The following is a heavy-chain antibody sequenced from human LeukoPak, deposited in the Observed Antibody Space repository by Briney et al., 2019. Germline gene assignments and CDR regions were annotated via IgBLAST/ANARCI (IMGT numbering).Heavy chain of an antibody. Sequence: ASVKVSCKASGYTYTSYYMHWVRQAPGQGLEWMGIINPSGGSTSYAQKFQGRVTMTRDMSTSTVYMELSSLRSEDTAVYYCARGHGSRYYGSGGDCWGQGTLVTVSS. CDR3: ARGHGSRYYGSGGDC. V-gene: IGHV1-46*01. D-gene: IGHD3-10*01. J-gene: IGHJ4*02. CDR1: GYTYTSYY. CDR2: INPSGGST.